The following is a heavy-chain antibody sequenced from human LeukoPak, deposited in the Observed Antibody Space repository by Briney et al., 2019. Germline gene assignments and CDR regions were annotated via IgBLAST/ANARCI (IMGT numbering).Heavy chain of an antibody. D-gene: IGHD2-21*01. CDR1: GGSISSYY. Sequence: PSETLPLTCTVSGGSISSYYWSWIRQPPGKGLEWIGYIYYSGSTNYNPSLKSRVTISVDTSKNQFSLKLSSVTAADTAVYYCARGLRGGEYFDYWGQGTLVTVSS. CDR3: ARGLRGGEYFDY. CDR2: IYYSGST. J-gene: IGHJ4*02. V-gene: IGHV4-59*01.